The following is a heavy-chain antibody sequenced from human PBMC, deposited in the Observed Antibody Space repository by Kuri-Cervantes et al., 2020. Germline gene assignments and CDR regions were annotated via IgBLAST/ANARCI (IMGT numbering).Heavy chain of an antibody. V-gene: IGHV4-31*02. Sequence: LRLSCTVSGGSIGSGGYYWSWIRQHPGKGLEWIGYIYYSGSTYYNPSLKSRVTISVDTSKNQFSLKLSSVTAADTAVYYCARATYYYGSGSYFYWGQGTLVTVSS. J-gene: IGHJ4*02. CDR1: GGSIGSGGYY. D-gene: IGHD3-10*01. CDR3: ARATYYYGSGSYFY. CDR2: IYYSGST.